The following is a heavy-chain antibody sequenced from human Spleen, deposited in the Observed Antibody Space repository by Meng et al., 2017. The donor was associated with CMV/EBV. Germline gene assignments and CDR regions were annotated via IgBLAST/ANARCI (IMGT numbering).Heavy chain of an antibody. CDR3: ARDQHDILTGSYRYYGLDV. D-gene: IGHD3-9*01. V-gene: IGHV4-31*03. J-gene: IGHJ6*02. CDR1: GGSISSGGHY. Sequence: LRLSCTVSGGSISSGGHYWSWIRQLPGKGLEWIGYIYYSGSTYYNPSLKSRVTISVDRSKNQFSLKLSSVTAADTAVYYCARDQHDILTGSYRYYGLDVWGQGTTVTVSS. CDR2: IYYSGST.